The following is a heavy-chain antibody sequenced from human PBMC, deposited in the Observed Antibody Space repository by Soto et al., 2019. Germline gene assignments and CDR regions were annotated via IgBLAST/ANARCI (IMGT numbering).Heavy chain of an antibody. V-gene: IGHV3-49*03. Sequence: SLRLSCTASGFTFGDYAMSWFRQAPGKGLEWVGFIRSKAYGGTTEYAASVKGRFTISRDDSKSIAYLQMNSLKTEDTAVYYCTRDRLNWNFPTAFDYWGQGTLVTVSS. CDR3: TRDRLNWNFPTAFDY. CDR1: GFTFGDYA. D-gene: IGHD1-20*01. CDR2: IRSKAYGGTT. J-gene: IGHJ4*02.